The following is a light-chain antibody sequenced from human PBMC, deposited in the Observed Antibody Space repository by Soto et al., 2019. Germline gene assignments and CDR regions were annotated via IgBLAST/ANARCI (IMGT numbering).Light chain of an antibody. CDR3: KKYGSSPIT. CDR1: QSISSSY. V-gene: IGKV3-20*01. Sequence: EVVLTQPPGTLSLSPGERATLSCRPPQSISSSYLAWYQQKPGQAPRLLIYGASSRATGIPDRFRGSGSGTDFTLTITRLEPEDFAVYYCKKYGSSPITFGQGTRLEIK. J-gene: IGKJ5*01. CDR2: GAS.